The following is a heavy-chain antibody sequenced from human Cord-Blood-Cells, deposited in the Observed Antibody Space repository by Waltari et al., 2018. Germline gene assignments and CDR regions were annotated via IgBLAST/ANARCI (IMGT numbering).Heavy chain of an antibody. J-gene: IGHJ5*02. V-gene: IGHV1-69*01. Sequence: QVQLVQSGAEVKKPGSSVKVSCKASGGTFSSYAISWVRQAPGQGLEWMGGMSPIFGTANYAQNFQGRVTITADESTSTAYMELSSLRSEETSVYYCARGFEDYDFWRAPGYWFDPWGQGTLVTVSS. CDR3: ARGFEDYDFWRAPGYWFDP. CDR2: MSPIFGTA. CDR1: GGTFSSYA. D-gene: IGHD3-3*01.